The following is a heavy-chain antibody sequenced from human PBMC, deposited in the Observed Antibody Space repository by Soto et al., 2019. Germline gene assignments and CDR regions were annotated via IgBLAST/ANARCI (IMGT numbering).Heavy chain of an antibody. CDR3: ASHMTTVIRRGMDV. Sequence: SETQSLTYAVYGGSFSGYYGSWIRQPPGKGLEWIGEINHSGSTNYNPSLKSRVTISVDTSKNQFSLKLSSVTAADTAVYYCASHMTTVIRRGMDVWGQGTTVTVSS. J-gene: IGHJ6*02. D-gene: IGHD4-4*01. CDR1: GGSFSGYY. V-gene: IGHV4-34*01. CDR2: INHSGST.